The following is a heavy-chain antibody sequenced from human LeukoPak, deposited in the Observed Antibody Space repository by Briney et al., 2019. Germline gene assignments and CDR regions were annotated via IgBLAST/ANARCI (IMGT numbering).Heavy chain of an antibody. CDR2: IGVGSATE. J-gene: IGHJ4*02. Sequence: GGSLRLSCAASGFRFSDYAMNWVRQAPGKGLEWVSHIGVGSATEYYGDSVRGRFTISRDDAKNSVFLHMHSLRAEDTAVYFCAPAWAERTYFDYWGQGTLVTVSS. V-gene: IGHV3-48*01. CDR1: GFRFSDYA. CDR3: APAWAERTYFDY. D-gene: IGHD1-14*01.